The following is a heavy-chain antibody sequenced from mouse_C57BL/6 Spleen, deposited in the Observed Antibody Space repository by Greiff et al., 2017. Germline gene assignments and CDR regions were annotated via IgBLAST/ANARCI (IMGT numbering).Heavy chain of an antibody. D-gene: IGHD2-10*01. CDR3: ARSSYGYWYFDV. Sequence: VQLQQSGAELVMPGASVKLSCKASGYTFTSYWMHWVKQRPGQGLEWIGEIDPSDSYTNYNQKFKGKSTLTVDKSSSTAYMQLSSLTSEDSAVYYCARSSYGYWYFDVWGTGTTVTVSS. J-gene: IGHJ1*03. V-gene: IGHV1-69*01. CDR2: IDPSDSYT. CDR1: GYTFTSYW.